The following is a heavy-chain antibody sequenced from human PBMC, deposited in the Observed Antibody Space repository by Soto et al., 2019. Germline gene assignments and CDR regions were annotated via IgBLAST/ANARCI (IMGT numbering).Heavy chain of an antibody. CDR3: ARDRDSSGYRTPGY. D-gene: IGHD3-22*01. J-gene: IGHJ4*02. CDR1: GNTFTNYY. V-gene: IGHV1-46*01. CDR2: VNPSGGST. Sequence: ASVKVSCKASGNTFTNYYIHWVRQAPGQGLEWMGTVNPSGGSTSYAQNFQGRVTMTRDTSTSTVYMELSSLRSEDTAVYYCARDRDSSGYRTPGYWGQGTLVTVSS.